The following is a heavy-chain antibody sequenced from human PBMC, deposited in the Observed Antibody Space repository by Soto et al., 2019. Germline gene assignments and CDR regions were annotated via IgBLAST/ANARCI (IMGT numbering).Heavy chain of an antibody. D-gene: IGHD5-12*01. V-gene: IGHV3-9*01. Sequence: EVQLVESGGGLVQPGRSLRLSCAASGFTFDDYAMHWVRQAPGKGLEWVSGIGWNSGSIGYADSVKGRFTISRDNAKNSLYLQMNSLRAEDTALYYCAKDIRYSGYDFAFDIWGQGTMVTVSS. CDR1: GFTFDDYA. CDR3: AKDIRYSGYDFAFDI. CDR2: IGWNSGSI. J-gene: IGHJ3*02.